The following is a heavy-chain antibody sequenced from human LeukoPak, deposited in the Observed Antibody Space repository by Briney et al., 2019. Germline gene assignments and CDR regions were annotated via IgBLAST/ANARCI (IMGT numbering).Heavy chain of an antibody. CDR3: AKVMITLVTPYYYGMDV. V-gene: IGHV3-23*01. CDR2: ISGSGGST. J-gene: IGHJ6*02. Sequence: GGSLRLSCAASGFTFSSYAMSWVRQAPGKGLEWVSAISGSGGSTYYADSVKGRFTISRDNSKNTLYLQMNSLRAEDTAVYYCAKVMITLVTPYYYGMDVWGQGTTVTVSS. D-gene: IGHD3-9*01. CDR1: GFTFSSYA.